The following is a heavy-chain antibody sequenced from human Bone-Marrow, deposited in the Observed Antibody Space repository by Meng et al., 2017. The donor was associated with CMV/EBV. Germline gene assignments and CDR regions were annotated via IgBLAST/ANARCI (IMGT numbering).Heavy chain of an antibody. Sequence: GESLKIACGASGITFSSYAMTWVRQAPGKGLEWVSGISASGGSTYYADSVKGRFTISRDNSKKTRYLQMNNLRADDTAVYYCAKGPGHLMGGEYSFDNRGQGTLVTVSS. V-gene: IGHV3-23*01. CDR2: ISASGGST. CDR3: AKGPGHLMGGEYSFDN. J-gene: IGHJ4*02. D-gene: IGHD3-10*01. CDR1: GITFSSYA.